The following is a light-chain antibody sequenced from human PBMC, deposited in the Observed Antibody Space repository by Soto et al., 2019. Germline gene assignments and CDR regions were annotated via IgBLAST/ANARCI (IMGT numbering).Light chain of an antibody. CDR2: SAS. CDR1: ESISDY. V-gene: IGKV1-39*01. J-gene: IGKJ4*01. Sequence: IQLTQSPSSLSASVGDRVTIACRASESISDYLNWYQHKPGEAPKVPVYSASTLRGGVTSRFSGTGSGTEFTLTISSLQPEDVATYYCQQTFSNLLSFGGGTKVDIK. CDR3: QQTFSNLLS.